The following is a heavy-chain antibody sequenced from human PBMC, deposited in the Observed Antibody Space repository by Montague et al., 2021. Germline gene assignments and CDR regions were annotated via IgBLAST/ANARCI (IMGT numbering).Heavy chain of an antibody. V-gene: IGHV3-7*01. J-gene: IGHJ6*03. Sequence: SLRLSCAASGFTFSSYWMSWVRQAPGKGLEWVANIGDDGVETYYVDSVKGRFTVSRDKAKSSLYLQMNSQRAEDTAVYYCGVSPRRGGMDVWGKGTTVTVSS. CDR3: GVSPRRGGMDV. CDR2: IGDDGVET. CDR1: GFTFSSYW.